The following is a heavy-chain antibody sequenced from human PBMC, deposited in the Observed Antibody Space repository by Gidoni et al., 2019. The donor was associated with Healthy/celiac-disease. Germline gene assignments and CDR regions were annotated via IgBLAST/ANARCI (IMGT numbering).Heavy chain of an antibody. CDR1: GFTFSSYG. J-gene: IGHJ5*02. CDR3: AKSETPTADWFDP. V-gene: IGHV3-30*18. CDR2: ISYDGSNK. D-gene: IGHD4-17*01. Sequence: QVQLVESGGGVVQPGRSLRLSCAASGFTFSSYGMHWVRQDPGKGLEWVAVISYDGSNKYYADSVKGRFTISRDNSKNTLYLQMNSLRAEDTAVYYCAKSETPTADWFDPWGQGTLVTVSS.